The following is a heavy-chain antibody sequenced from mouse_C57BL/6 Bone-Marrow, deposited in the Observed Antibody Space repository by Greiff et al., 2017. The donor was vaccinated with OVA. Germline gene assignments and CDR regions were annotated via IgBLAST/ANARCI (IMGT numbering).Heavy chain of an antibody. Sequence: QVQLQQSGPGLVQPSQSLSITCTVSGFSLTSYGVHWVRQSPGKGLEWLGVIWSGGSTDYNAAFISRLSICKDNSKSQVFFKMNSLQADDTAIYYCATYDGYYEKGSFDYWGQGTTLTVSS. J-gene: IGHJ2*01. CDR3: ATYDGYYEKGSFDY. CDR2: IWSGGST. V-gene: IGHV2-2*01. D-gene: IGHD2-3*01. CDR1: GFSLTSYG.